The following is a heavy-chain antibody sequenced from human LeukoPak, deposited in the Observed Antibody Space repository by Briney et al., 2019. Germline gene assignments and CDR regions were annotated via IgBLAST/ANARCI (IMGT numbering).Heavy chain of an antibody. CDR1: GFTFSSYG. V-gene: IGHV3-30*02. J-gene: IGHJ4*02. Sequence: HPGGSLRLSCAASGFTFSSYGMHWVRQAPGKGLEWVAFIRYDGSNKYYADSVKGRFTISRDNSKNTLYLQMNSLRAEDTAVYYCAKDNTVLLWFGESPALDYWGQGTLVTVSS. CDR2: IRYDGSNK. D-gene: IGHD3-10*01. CDR3: AKDNTVLLWFGESPALDY.